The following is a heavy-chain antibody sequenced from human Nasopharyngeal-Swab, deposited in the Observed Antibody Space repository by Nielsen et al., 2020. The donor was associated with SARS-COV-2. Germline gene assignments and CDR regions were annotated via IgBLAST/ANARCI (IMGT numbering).Heavy chain of an antibody. J-gene: IGHJ5*02. Sequence: SQTPSLTCSISGDSVSRNSAAWNWIRQSPSRGLEWLGRTYYRSKWYNDYAVSVKSRITINPDTSKNQFSLQLNSVTPEDTAVYYCARAAMVTGGMNWFDPWGQGTLVTVSS. D-gene: IGHD5-18*01. CDR3: ARAAMVTGGMNWFDP. CDR2: TYYRSKWYN. CDR1: GDSVSRNSAA. V-gene: IGHV6-1*01.